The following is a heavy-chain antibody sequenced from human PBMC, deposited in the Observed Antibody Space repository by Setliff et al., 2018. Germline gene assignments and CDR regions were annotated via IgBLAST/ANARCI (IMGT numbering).Heavy chain of an antibody. J-gene: IGHJ4*02. CDR3: AKVKKQLIRGSGFDY. D-gene: IGHD1-1*01. V-gene: IGHV3-7*01. Sequence: PGGSLRLSCGASGFTYKNDWVSWVRQAPGKGLEWLASINPDGSEKYYEDSVKGRFTISRDNSENTLDLQMNSLRVEDTALYYCAKVKKQLIRGSGFDYWGQGTLVTVSS. CDR1: GFTYKNDW. CDR2: INPDGSEK.